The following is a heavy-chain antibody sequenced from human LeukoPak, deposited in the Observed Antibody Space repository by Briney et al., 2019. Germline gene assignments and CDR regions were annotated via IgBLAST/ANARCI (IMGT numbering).Heavy chain of an antibody. D-gene: IGHD4-23*01. Sequence: ASVKVSCRVSGYSLTELSIHWVRQRHGEGLEWMGGFDRENGKTLYSRDFEGRVTMTEDASLATAYLHLSSLRSDDTAVYYCATGDYGGIYFDSWGQGTLLIVSS. CDR3: ATGDYGGIYFDS. J-gene: IGHJ4*02. CDR2: FDRENGKT. CDR1: GYSLTELS. V-gene: IGHV1-24*01.